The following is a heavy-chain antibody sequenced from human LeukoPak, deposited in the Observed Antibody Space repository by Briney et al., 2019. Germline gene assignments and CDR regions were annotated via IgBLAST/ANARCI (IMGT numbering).Heavy chain of an antibody. CDR1: GFTFNTYA. D-gene: IGHD5-18*01. V-gene: IGHV3-23*01. Sequence: GGSLRLSCAASGFTFNTYAMNWVRQAPGKGLEWVSSISGSGENTYYADSVKGRFTISRDNAKNSLYLQMNSLRAEDTAVYYCARDRRYTAMSDWGQGTLVTVSS. CDR2: ISGSGENT. CDR3: ARDRRYTAMSD. J-gene: IGHJ4*02.